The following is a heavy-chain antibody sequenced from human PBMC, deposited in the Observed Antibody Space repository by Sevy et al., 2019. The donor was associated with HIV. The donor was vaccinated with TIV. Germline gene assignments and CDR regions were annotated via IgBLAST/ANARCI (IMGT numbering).Heavy chain of an antibody. D-gene: IGHD3-22*01. CDR1: GFTISSYW. J-gene: IGHJ4*02. CDR2: IAYDGKDK. Sequence: GGSLRLSCAASGFTISSYWVTWVRQAPGQGLEWVAVIAYDGKDKFYANSVKGPLTSARDNSKNTVYLQMNSLGPEDAAVYYCAKDLLGDYYDSSGVLDYWGQGTLVTVSS. V-gene: IGHV3-30*18. CDR3: AKDLLGDYYDSSGVLDY.